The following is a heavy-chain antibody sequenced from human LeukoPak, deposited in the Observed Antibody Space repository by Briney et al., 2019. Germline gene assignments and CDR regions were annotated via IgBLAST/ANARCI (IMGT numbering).Heavy chain of an antibody. V-gene: IGHV4-39*07. CDR1: GDSIITNDFS. D-gene: IGHD1-26*01. CDR2: T. J-gene: IGHJ6*02. Sequence: SETLSLTCAVSGDSIITNDFSWGWVRQPPGKALEWLGSTYQISPLKSRVTIAVDTSRNEFSLRLTSVTAADTAVYFCARVLGRFQEAMDVWGQGTTVTVSS. CDR3: ARVLGRFQEAMDV.